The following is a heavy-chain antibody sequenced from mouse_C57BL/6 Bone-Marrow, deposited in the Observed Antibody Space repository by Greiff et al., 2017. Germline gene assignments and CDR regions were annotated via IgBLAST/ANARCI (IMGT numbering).Heavy chain of an antibody. CDR3: ARHYYAMDY. J-gene: IGHJ4*01. CDR1: GFTFSSYG. V-gene: IGHV5-6*01. CDR2: ISSGGSYT. Sequence: EVKLMESGGDLVKPGGSLKLSCAASGFTFSSYGMSWVRQTPDKRLEWVATISSGGSYTYSPDSVKGRFTLSRDNAKNTLYLQMSSLKSEDTAMYYCARHYYAMDYWGQGTSVTVSS.